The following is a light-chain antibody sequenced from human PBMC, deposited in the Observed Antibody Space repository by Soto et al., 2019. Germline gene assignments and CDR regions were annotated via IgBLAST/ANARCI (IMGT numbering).Light chain of an antibody. CDR2: DAS. J-gene: IGKJ4*01. V-gene: IGKV3-20*01. CDR3: QQYGSSPLT. CDR1: QSISGRY. Sequence: PGERASLSCRASQSISGRYLAWYQQKPGQAPRLRIYDASSKATGIPDRFSGSGSGTDFILTISRLEPEDFAVYYCQQYGSSPLTFGGGTKVEIK.